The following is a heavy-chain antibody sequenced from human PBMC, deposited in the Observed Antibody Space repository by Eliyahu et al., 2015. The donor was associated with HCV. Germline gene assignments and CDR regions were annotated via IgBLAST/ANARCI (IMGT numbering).Heavy chain of an antibody. CDR1: GYTXTELS. Sequence: QVQLVQSGAEVKKPGASVKVSCXVSGYTXTELSMHWVRQAPGXGREWMGGFDPEDGETXYAQKFQGRVTMTEDTSTDTAYMELSSLRSEDTAVYYCATSYSSSWYSVPDYWGQGTLVTVSS. CDR2: FDPEDGET. D-gene: IGHD6-13*01. CDR3: ATSYSSSWYSVPDY. J-gene: IGHJ4*02. V-gene: IGHV1-24*01.